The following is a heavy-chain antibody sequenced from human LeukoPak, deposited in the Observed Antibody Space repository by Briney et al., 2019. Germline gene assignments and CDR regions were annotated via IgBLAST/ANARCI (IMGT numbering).Heavy chain of an antibody. CDR1: GGSISSSSYY. D-gene: IGHD6-13*01. V-gene: IGHV4-39*07. CDR3: ARREAAAAKVFDY. CDR2: INHSGST. J-gene: IGHJ4*02. Sequence: PSETLSLTCTVSGGSISSSSYYWSWIRQPPGEGLEWIGEINHSGSTNYNPSLKSRVTISVDTSKNQFSLKLSSVTAADTAVYYCARREAAAAKVFDYWGQGTLVTVSS.